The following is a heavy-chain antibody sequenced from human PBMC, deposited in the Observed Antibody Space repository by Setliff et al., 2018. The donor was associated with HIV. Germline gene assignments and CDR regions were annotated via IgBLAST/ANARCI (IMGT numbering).Heavy chain of an antibody. CDR2: INPSGGST. V-gene: IGHV1-46*01. CDR1: GYTFTSYY. D-gene: IGHD4-4*01. CDR3: AREPPSSNPTLQYAFDL. Sequence: ASVKVSCKASGYTFTSYYIHWVRQAPGQGLEWMGRINPSGGSTSYALNLQGRVTMTTDTPTTTAFMELRSLTSDDTAVYFCAREPPSSNPTLQYAFDLWGQGTMVTVSS. J-gene: IGHJ3*01.